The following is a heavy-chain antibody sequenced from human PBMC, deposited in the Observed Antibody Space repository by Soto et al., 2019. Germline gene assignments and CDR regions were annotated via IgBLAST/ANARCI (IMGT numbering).Heavy chain of an antibody. CDR2: MYAAGST. CDR1: GFTISSNY. J-gene: IGHJ4*02. V-gene: IGHV3-66*01. CDR3: ARGSNSNNWKLFDY. D-gene: IGHD1-1*01. Sequence: EVQLVESGGGLVQPGGSLRLSCAVTGFTISSNYMNWVRQAPGKGLEWVSVMYAAGSTYYEDSVKGRCNISRDNSKNTVYLQMNSLRGEDTAVYYCARGSNSNNWKLFDYWGQGTLVTVSS.